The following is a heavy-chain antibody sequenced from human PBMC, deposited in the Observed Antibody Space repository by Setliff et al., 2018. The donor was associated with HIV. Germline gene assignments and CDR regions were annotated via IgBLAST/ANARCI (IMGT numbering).Heavy chain of an antibody. V-gene: IGHV4-4*07. J-gene: IGHJ4*02. Sequence: SETLSLTCSVSGGSITGYYWSWIRQPAGKDMEWIGRSGDTIYNPSLESRVTISVDTSRNQFSLRLSSVTAADTAVYFCARDPGYTSGSTFHFDYWGQGTLVTVSS. D-gene: IGHD5-18*01. CDR2: SGDT. CDR3: ARDPGYTSGSTFHFDY. CDR1: GGSITGYY.